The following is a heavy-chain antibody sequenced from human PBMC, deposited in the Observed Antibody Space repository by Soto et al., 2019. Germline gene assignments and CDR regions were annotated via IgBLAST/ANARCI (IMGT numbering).Heavy chain of an antibody. J-gene: IGHJ4*02. CDR3: ATMGTPATGLYYFDN. D-gene: IGHD1-7*01. CDR1: GGSISSGNYY. V-gene: IGHV4-30-4*01. Sequence: QVQLQESGPGLVKPSQTLSLTCTVSGGSISSGNYYWSWIRQPPGTGLEWIGFMSYSGSTSYNASLKSRVTISVDTSKSQFSLNLSFVTAADTAVYYCATMGTPATGLYYFDNWGQGTLVTVSS. CDR2: MSYSGST.